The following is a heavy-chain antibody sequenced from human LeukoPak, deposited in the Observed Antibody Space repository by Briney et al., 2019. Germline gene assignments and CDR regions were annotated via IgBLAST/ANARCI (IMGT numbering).Heavy chain of an antibody. CDR2: IYYSGST. V-gene: IGHV4-38-2*02. CDR3: ARVGNPLVTVFAWFDP. D-gene: IGHD3-3*01. Sequence: SETLSLTCSVSSYSISSDYYWGCIRQPPGKGLEWIGFIYYSGSTYYNPSLKSRVTISVDTSKNQFSLKLSSVTAADTAVYYCARVGNPLVTVFAWFDPWGQGTLVTVSS. J-gene: IGHJ5*02. CDR1: SYSISSDYY.